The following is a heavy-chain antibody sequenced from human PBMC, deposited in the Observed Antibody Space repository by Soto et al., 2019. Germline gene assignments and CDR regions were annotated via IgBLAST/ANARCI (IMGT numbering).Heavy chain of an antibody. V-gene: IGHV3-30-3*01. J-gene: IGHJ4*02. CDR2: ISDDGSNK. CDR3: ARDRFASSWSYFDY. CDR1: GFTFSNYA. Sequence: GGSLRLSCAASGFTFSNYALHWVRQAPGKGLEWVAVISDDGSNKYYADSVKGRFTISRDNSKNTLYLQMNSLRAEDTVVYYCARDRFASSWSYFDYWGQGTPVTVSS. D-gene: IGHD6-13*01.